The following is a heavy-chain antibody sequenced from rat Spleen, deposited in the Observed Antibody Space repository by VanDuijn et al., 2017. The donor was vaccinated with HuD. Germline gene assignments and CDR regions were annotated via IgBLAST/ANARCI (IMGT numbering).Heavy chain of an antibody. V-gene: IGHV5-20*01. Sequence: EVQLVESDGGLVQPGRSLKLSCTASGFTFSDYYMAWVRPAPEKGREWVASISSGGGNTYYRDYVKGRFTISRDNAKSTLYLQMDSLRSENTATYFCTTDYYSADYYVMDAWGQGASVTVSS. CDR2: ISSGGGNT. D-gene: IGHD1-1*01. J-gene: IGHJ4*01. CDR1: GFTFSDYY. CDR3: TTDYYSADYYVMDA.